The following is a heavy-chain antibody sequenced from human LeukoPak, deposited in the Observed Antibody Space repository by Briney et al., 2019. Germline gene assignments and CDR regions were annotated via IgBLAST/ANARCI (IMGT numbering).Heavy chain of an antibody. CDR3: ARHQWELPPFDY. J-gene: IGHJ4*02. CDR2: ISSSSSYI. Sequence: GGSLRLSCAASGFTFSSYSMNWARQAPGKGLEWVSSISSSSSYIYYADSVKGRFTISRDNAKNSLYLQMNSLRAEDTAVYYCARHQWELPPFDYWGQGTLVTVSS. D-gene: IGHD1-26*01. V-gene: IGHV3-21*01. CDR1: GFTFSSYS.